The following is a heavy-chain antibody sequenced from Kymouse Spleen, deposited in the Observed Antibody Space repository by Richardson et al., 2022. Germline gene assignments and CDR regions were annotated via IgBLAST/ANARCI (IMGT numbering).Heavy chain of an antibody. D-gene: IGHD6-19*01. CDR3: ARGRQWPTRSYYYYYGMDV. Sequence: QVQLQQWGAGLLKPSETLSLTCAVYGGSFSGYYWSWIRQPPGKGLEWIGEINHSGSTNYNPSLKSRVTISVDTSKNQFSLKLSSVTAADTAVYYCARGRQWPTRSYYYYYGMDVWGQGTTVTVSS. CDR2: INHSGST. J-gene: IGHJ6*02. V-gene: IGHV4-34*01. CDR1: GGSFSGYY.